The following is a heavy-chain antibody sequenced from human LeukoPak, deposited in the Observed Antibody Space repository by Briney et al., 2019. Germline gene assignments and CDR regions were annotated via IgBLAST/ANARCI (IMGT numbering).Heavy chain of an antibody. J-gene: IGHJ4*02. CDR1: GLTVSSTS. V-gene: IGHV3-53*01. CDR2: FLSDGRI. Sequence: GGSLRLSCAASGLTVSSTSMTWVRQAPGKGLEWVSDFLSDGRIYYADSVKGRFTISKDNSKNTLYLQMNSLRAEDTAVYYCAKVYYDSSGYYEGLFDYWGQGTLVTVSS. CDR3: AKVYYDSSGYYEGLFDY. D-gene: IGHD3-22*01.